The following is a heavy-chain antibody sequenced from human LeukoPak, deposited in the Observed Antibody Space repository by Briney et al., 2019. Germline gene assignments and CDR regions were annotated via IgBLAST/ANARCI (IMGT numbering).Heavy chain of an antibody. CDR1: GFTFSSYS. V-gene: IGHV3-21*01. D-gene: IGHD3-16*02. CDR2: ISSSSSYI. J-gene: IGHJ3*02. CDR3: ARDLRYYDYVWGSYRWDAFDI. Sequence: GGSLRLSCAASGFTFSSYSMNWVRQAPGKGLEWVSSISSSSSYIYYADSVKGRFTISRDNAKNSLYLQMNSLRAEDTAVYYCARDLRYYDYVWGSYRWDAFDIWGQGTMVTVSS.